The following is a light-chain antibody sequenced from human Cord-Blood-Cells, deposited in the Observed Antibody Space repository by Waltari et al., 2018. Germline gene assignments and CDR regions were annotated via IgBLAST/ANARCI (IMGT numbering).Light chain of an antibody. CDR2: SNN. CDR3: AAWDDSLNGWV. CDR1: SXXIXXXT. Sequence: QSVLTQPPSASGTXXXXXXXXXSXXSXXIXXXTVNWYHKLPGTAPKLLIYSNNQRPSGVPDRFSGSKSGTSASLAISGLQSEDEADYYCAAWDDSLNGWVFGGGTKLTVL. J-gene: IGLJ3*02. V-gene: IGLV1-44*01.